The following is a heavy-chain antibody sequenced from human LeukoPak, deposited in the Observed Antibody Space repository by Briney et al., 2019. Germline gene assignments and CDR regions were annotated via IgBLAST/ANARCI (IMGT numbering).Heavy chain of an antibody. CDR2: IYHSGST. CDR1: GDSISSGGYS. Sequence: SQTLSLTCAVSGDSISSGGYSWSWIRQPPGKGLEWIGYIYHSGSTYYNPSLKSRVTISVDRSKNQFSLKLSSVTAADTAVYYCARVGGGSGSYVERYYFDYWGQGTLVTVSS. CDR3: ARVGGGSGSYVERYYFDY. V-gene: IGHV4-30-2*01. D-gene: IGHD3-10*01. J-gene: IGHJ4*02.